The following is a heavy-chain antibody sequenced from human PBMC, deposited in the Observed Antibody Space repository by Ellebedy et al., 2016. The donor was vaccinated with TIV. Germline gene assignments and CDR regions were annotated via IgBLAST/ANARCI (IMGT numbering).Heavy chain of an antibody. V-gene: IGHV4-38-2*02. Sequence: MPSETLSLTCTVSGYSFTSGYHWGWIRQPPGKGLEWIASIYHTGHTLYNPSLRSRVTISMDTSKNQYSLKLSSVTAADTAVYYCARDFAFDPWGQGTLVTVSS. CDR1: GYSFTSGYH. D-gene: IGHD3-3*01. CDR3: ARDFAFDP. J-gene: IGHJ5*02. CDR2: IYHTGHT.